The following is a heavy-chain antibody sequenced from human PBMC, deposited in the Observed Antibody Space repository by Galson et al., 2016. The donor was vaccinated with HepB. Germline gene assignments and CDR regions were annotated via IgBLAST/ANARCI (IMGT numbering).Heavy chain of an antibody. V-gene: IGHV3-20*04. CDR3: ARDGGLLWFGELLWGYFNY. D-gene: IGHD3-10*01. Sequence: SLRLSCAASGFSFHDYGMSWVRQAPGKGLEWVSGINWTGDSTGYADSVQGRFTISRDNAKNSLYLQMNSLRAEDTALYYCARDGGLLWFGELLWGYFNYWGQGTLVTVSS. J-gene: IGHJ4*02. CDR2: INWTGDST. CDR1: GFSFHDYG.